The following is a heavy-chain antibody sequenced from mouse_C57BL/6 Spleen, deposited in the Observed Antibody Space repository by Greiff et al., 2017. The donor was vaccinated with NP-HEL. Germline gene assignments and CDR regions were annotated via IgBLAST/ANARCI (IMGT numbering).Heavy chain of an antibody. CDR1: GFSLTSYG. CDR2: IWSGGST. CDR3: ASNSNYGDYAMDY. V-gene: IGHV2-4*01. Sequence: VKLQESGPGLVQPSQSLSITCTVSGFSLTSYGVHWVRQPPGKGLEWLGVIWSGGSTDYNAAFISRLSISKDNSKSQVFFKMNSLQADDTAIYYCASNSNYGDYAMDYWGQGTSVTVSS. J-gene: IGHJ4*01. D-gene: IGHD2-5*01.